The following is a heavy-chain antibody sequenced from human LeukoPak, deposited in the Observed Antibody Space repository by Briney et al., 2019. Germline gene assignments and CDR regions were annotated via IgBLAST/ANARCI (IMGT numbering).Heavy chain of an antibody. CDR3: ARGPGLQSSSSLYYYYYYMDV. V-gene: IGHV1-2*02. CDR1: GYTFTDYY. D-gene: IGHD6-6*01. CDR2: INPNSGGT. Sequence: GASVKVSCKASGYTFTDYYMHWVRQAPGQGLEWMGWINPNSGGTNYAQKFQGRVTMTRDTSIRTAYMELSRLRSDDTAVYYCARGPGLQSSSSLYYYYYYMDVWGKGTTVTVSS. J-gene: IGHJ6*03.